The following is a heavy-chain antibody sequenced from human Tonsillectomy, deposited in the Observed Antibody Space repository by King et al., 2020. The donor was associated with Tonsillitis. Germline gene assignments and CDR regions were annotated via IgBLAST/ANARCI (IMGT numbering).Heavy chain of an antibody. CDR2: ISSSSNYI. J-gene: IGHJ4*02. CDR3: ARDLFRSAGATGDFDN. V-gene: IGHV3-21*06. CDR1: GFTFSSYS. D-gene: IGHD1-26*01. Sequence: VQLVESGGGLVKPGGSLRLSCEASGFTFSSYSVNWVRQAPGKGLEWVSSISSSSNYIYYADSVKGRFTISRDNDKNSLYLQMNSLRAEDTAVYYCARDLFRSAGATGDFDNWGQGTLVTVSS.